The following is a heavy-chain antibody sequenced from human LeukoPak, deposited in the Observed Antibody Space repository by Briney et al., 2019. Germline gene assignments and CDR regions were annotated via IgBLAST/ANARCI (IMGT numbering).Heavy chain of an antibody. J-gene: IGHJ4*02. CDR1: GFTFSSYG. V-gene: IGHV3-30*03. Sequence: GGSLRLSCAASGFTFSSYGMHWVRQAPGKGLEWVAVISYDGSNKYYADSVKGRFTISRDNSKNTLYLQMNSLRAEDTAVYYCARTPQLLRYFDWWGQGTLVTVSS. CDR3: ARTPQLLRYFDW. CDR2: ISYDGSNK. D-gene: IGHD3-9*01.